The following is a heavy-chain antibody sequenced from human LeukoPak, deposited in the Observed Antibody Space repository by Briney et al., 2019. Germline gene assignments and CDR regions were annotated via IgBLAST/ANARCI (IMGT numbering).Heavy chain of an antibody. V-gene: IGHV3-74*01. Sequence: PGGSLRLSCAASGFTFSNYWMHWVRQAPGKGLVPVSRINSDGRSIIYADSVKGRFTISRDNAKNTLYLQMNSLRVEDTAVYYCARGGSPPEALGDALNTWGQGTMVTVSS. CDR3: ARGGSPPEALGDALNT. D-gene: IGHD1-26*01. CDR1: GFTFSNYW. J-gene: IGHJ3*02. CDR2: INSDGRSI.